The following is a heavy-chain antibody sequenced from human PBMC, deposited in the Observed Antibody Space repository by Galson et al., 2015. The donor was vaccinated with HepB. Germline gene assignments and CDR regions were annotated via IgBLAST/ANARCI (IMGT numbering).Heavy chain of an antibody. CDR2: ISASGDNT. D-gene: IGHD5-12*01. V-gene: IGHV3-23*01. J-gene: IGHJ4*02. Sequence: SLRLSCAASGFTFSTYAMTRVRQAPGKGLEWVSSISASGDNTYYADSVKGQFTISRDTSKNMLYLQMDSLRADDTAVYYCARFRAYGGYEFLESDYWGQGALVTVSS. CDR1: GFTFSTYA. CDR3: ARFRAYGGYEFLESDY.